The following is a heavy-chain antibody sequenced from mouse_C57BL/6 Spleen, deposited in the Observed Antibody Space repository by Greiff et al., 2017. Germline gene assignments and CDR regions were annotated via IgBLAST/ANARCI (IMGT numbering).Heavy chain of an antibody. CDR3: VRDRYYGSSYSRYFDV. CDR2: IRSKSSNYAT. V-gene: IGHV10-3*01. D-gene: IGHD1-1*01. J-gene: IGHJ1*03. CDR1: GFTFNTYA. Sequence: EVQGVESGGGLVQPKGSLKLSCAASGFTFNTYAMHWVRQAPGKGLEWVARIRSKSSNYATYYADSVKDRFTISRDDSQSMLYLQMNNLKTEDTAMYYCVRDRYYGSSYSRYFDVWGTGTTVTVSS.